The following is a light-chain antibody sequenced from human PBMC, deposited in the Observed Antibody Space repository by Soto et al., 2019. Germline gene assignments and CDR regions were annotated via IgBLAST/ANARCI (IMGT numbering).Light chain of an antibody. CDR2: EAS. J-gene: IGLJ1*01. CDR1: SSDVGSYNL. V-gene: IGLV2-23*01. Sequence: QSALTQPASVSGSPGQSITISCTGTSSDVGSYNLVSWYQHPPGEAPKLMIYEASKRPSGVSNRFSGSKSGNTASLTISGLQAEDEADYYCCSYAGSTTFYVFGIGTKLTVL. CDR3: CSYAGSTTFYV.